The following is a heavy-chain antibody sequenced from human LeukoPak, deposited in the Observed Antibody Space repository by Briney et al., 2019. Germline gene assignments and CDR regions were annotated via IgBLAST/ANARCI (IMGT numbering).Heavy chain of an antibody. CDR3: AKDLFGGITVLRGTIY. CDR2: ISGSGGST. V-gene: IGHV3-23*01. CDR1: GFAFSFFA. Sequence: GGSLRLSCTASGFAFSFFAMSWLRQPPGKGLEWVSAISGSGGSTYYADSVKGRFTISRDNSKNTLHLQMNSLRAEDTAVYYCAKDLFGGITVLRGTIYWGQGTPVTVSS. D-gene: IGHD3-10*01. J-gene: IGHJ4*02.